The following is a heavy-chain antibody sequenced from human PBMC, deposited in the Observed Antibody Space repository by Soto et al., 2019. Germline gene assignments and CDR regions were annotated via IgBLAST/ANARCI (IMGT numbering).Heavy chain of an antibody. CDR3: AKEYTSSKFYFYGMDV. CDR2: ISYDGSNK. CDR1: GFTFSGYG. D-gene: IGHD1-20*01. Sequence: QVQLVESGGGVVQPGRSLRLSCAASGFTFSGYGMHWVRQAPGKGLEWVAVISYDGSNKYHADSVKGRFTISRDNSKNTLYLQMNSLRAEDTAVYYCAKEYTSSKFYFYGMDVWGQGTTVTVSS. J-gene: IGHJ6*02. V-gene: IGHV3-30*18.